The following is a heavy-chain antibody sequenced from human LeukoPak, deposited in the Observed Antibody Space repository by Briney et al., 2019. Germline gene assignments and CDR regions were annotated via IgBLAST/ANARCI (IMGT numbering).Heavy chain of an antibody. CDR3: AREHYDFWSGYSGAFDI. CDR2: IYTSGST. CDR1: GGSISSYY. Sequence: SETLSLTCTVSGGSISSYYWSWIRQPAGKGLEWIGRIYTSGSTNYNPSLKSRVTMSVDTSKNQFSLKLSSVTAADTAVYYCAREHYDFWSGYSGAFDIWGQGTMVTVSS. V-gene: IGHV4-4*07. D-gene: IGHD3-3*01. J-gene: IGHJ3*02.